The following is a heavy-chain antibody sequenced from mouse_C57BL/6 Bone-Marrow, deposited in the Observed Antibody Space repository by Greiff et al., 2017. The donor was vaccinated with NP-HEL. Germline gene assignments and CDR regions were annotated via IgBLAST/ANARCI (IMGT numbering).Heavy chain of an antibody. CDR2: IDPSDSYT. V-gene: IGHV1-50*01. D-gene: IGHD1-1*02. Sequence: QVQLQQPGAELVKPGASVKLSCKASGYTFTSYWMQWVKQRPGQGLEWIGEIDPSDSYTNYNQKFKGKATLTVDTSSSTAYMQLSSLTSEDSAVDYGARYWGTTDGDSYDYFDYWGQGTTLTVSS. J-gene: IGHJ2*01. CDR1: GYTFTSYW. CDR3: ARYWGTTDGDSYDYFDY.